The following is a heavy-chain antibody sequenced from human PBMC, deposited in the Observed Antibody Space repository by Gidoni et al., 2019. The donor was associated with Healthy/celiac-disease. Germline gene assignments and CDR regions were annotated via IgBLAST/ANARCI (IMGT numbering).Heavy chain of an antibody. D-gene: IGHD1-26*01. J-gene: IGHJ3*02. CDR3: ARGVEGGSYRDEAFDI. CDR1: GYSFTSYW. V-gene: IGHV5-51*03. Sequence: EVQLVQSGAEVKKQGESLKISCKGSGYSFTSYWIGWVRQMPGKGLEWMGIIYPGDSDTSYSPSFQGQVTISADKSISTAYLQWSSLKASDTAMYYCARGVEGGSYRDEAFDIWGQGTMVTVSS. CDR2: IYPGDSDT.